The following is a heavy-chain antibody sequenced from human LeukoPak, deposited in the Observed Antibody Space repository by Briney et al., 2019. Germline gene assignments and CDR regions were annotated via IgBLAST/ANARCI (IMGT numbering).Heavy chain of an antibody. CDR3: ARGSSSLSYGFDY. CDR2: INPNSGGT. J-gene: IGHJ4*02. CDR1: GYTFTSYY. D-gene: IGHD6-13*01. Sequence: ASVKVSCKASGYTFTSYYMHWVRQAPGQGLEWMGWINPNSGGTNYAQKLQGRVTLTTDTSTTTAYMEVRSLRSDDTAVYYCARGSSSLSYGFDYWGQGTLVTVSS. V-gene: IGHV1-2*02.